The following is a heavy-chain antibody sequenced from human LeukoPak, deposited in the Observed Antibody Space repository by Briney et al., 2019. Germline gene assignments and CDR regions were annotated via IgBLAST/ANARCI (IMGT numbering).Heavy chain of an antibody. CDR1: GGSISSYY. J-gene: IGHJ4*02. CDR2: IYYSGST. V-gene: IGHV4-59*01. D-gene: IGHD3-16*01. Sequence: PSETLSLTRTVSGGSISSYYWSWIRQPPGKGLEWIGYIYYSGSTNYNPSLKSRVTISVDTSKNQFSLKLSSVTAADTAVYYCARDGGGVPGTPNGFGYWGQGTLVTVSS. CDR3: ARDGGGVPGTPNGFGY.